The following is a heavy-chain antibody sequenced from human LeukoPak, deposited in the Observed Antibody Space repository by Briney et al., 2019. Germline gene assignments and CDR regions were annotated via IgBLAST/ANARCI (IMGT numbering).Heavy chain of an antibody. CDR3: ARGSSGWYPTPFDY. Sequence: SETLSLTCTVSGGSISSYYWNWTRQPPGKGLEWIGYIYYSGSTNYNPSLKSRVTISVDTSKNQFSLKLSSVTAADTAVYYCARGSSGWYPTPFDYWGQGTLVTVSS. CDR2: IYYSGST. J-gene: IGHJ4*02. D-gene: IGHD6-19*01. CDR1: GGSISSYY. V-gene: IGHV4-59*01.